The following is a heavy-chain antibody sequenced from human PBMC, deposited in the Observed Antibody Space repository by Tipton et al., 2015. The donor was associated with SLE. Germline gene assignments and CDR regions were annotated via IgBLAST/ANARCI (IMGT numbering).Heavy chain of an antibody. Sequence: TLSLTCTVSGGSISSHYWSWIRQPPGKGLEWIGYIYYSGSTNYNPSLKSRVTISVDTSKNQFFLKLSSVTAADTAVYYCARGVAVADAFDIWGQGTMVTVSS. CDR2: IYYSGST. CDR1: GGSISSHY. V-gene: IGHV4-59*11. CDR3: ARGVAVADAFDI. J-gene: IGHJ3*02. D-gene: IGHD6-19*01.